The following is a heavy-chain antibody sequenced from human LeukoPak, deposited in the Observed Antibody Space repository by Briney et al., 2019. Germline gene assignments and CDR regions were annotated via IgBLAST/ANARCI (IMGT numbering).Heavy chain of an antibody. CDR1: GYTFTGYY. Sequence: ASVKVSCKASGYTFTGYYMHWVRQAPGQGLEWMGWINPNSGGTNYAQKFQGRVTMTRDTSISTAYMELSRLRSDDTAVYYCARAAGIAAAAIDFIYWGQGTLVTVSS. D-gene: IGHD6-13*01. J-gene: IGHJ4*02. CDR3: ARAAGIAAAAIDFIY. V-gene: IGHV1-2*02. CDR2: INPNSGGT.